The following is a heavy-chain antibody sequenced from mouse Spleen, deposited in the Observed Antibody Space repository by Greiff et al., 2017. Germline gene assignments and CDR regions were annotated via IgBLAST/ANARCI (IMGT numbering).Heavy chain of an antibody. J-gene: IGHJ2*01. CDR1: GYTFTSYW. CDR2: IDPSDSYT. V-gene: IGHV1-69*01. CDR3: ARSRH. Sequence: QVQLQQPGAELVMPGASVKLSCKASGYTFTSYWMHWVKQRPGQGLEWIGEIDPSDSYTNYNQKFKGKATMTVDKSSSTAYMQLSSLTSEDSAVYYCARSRHWGQGTTLTVSS.